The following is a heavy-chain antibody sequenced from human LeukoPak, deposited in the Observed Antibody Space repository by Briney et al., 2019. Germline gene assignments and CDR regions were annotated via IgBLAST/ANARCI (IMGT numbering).Heavy chain of an antibody. Sequence: ASVEVSCKASGYTFTSYDINWVRQATGQGLEWMGWMNPNSGNTGYAQKFQGRVTITRNTSISTAYMELSSLRSEDTAVYSCARAQSRAYDYVWGSYRPYPDKYYFDYWGQGTLVTVSS. V-gene: IGHV1-8*03. J-gene: IGHJ4*02. CDR3: ARAQSRAYDYVWGSYRPYPDKYYFDY. CDR2: MNPNSGNT. D-gene: IGHD3-16*02. CDR1: GYTFTSYD.